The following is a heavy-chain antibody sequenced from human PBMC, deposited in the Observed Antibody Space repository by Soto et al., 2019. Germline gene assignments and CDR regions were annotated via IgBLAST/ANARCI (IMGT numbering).Heavy chain of an antibody. V-gene: IGHV1-3*01. J-gene: IGHJ6*02. Sequence: ASVKVSCKASGYTFNSYAMHWVRQAPGQRLEWMGWINAGNGNTKYSQKFQGRVTITRDTSASTAYMELSSLRSEDTAVYYCARSEWLVLESYYYYGMDVWGQGTTVTAP. CDR2: INAGNGNT. CDR1: GYTFNSYA. D-gene: IGHD6-19*01. CDR3: ARSEWLVLESYYYYGMDV.